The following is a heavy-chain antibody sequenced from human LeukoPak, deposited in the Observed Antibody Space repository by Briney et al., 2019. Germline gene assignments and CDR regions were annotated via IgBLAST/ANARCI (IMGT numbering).Heavy chain of an antibody. CDR3: ARAYSGRSYYFDG. CDR1: GGSISSFH. V-gene: IGHV4-59*01. D-gene: IGHD1-26*01. J-gene: IGHJ4*02. CDR2: IYDSGST. Sequence: SETLSLTCTVSGGSISSFHWRWIRQPPGKGLEHIGNIYDSGSTYYNPSLKSRVTISVDTSKNQFSLKLSSVTAADTAVYYCARAYSGRSYYFDGWGQGTLVTVSS.